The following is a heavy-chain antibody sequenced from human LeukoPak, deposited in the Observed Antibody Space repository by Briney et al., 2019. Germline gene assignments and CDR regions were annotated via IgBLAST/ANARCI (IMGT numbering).Heavy chain of an antibody. D-gene: IGHD2-15*01. J-gene: IGHJ4*02. CDR2: INHSGST. CDR1: GGSFSGYY. V-gene: IGHV4-34*01. Sequence: PSETLSLTCAVYGGSFSGYYWSWIRQPPGKGLEWIGEINHSGSTTYNPSLKSRVTMSVDTSKNQFSLKLSSVTAADTAVYYCARLVVGGWGQGTLVTVSS. CDR3: ARLVVGG.